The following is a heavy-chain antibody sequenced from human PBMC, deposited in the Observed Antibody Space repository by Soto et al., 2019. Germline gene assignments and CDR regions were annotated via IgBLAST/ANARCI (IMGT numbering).Heavy chain of an antibody. J-gene: IGHJ4*02. CDR3: ARGGRMVIKGLIGY. Sequence: PGGSLRLSCAASGFTFSSYSMNWVRQAPGKGLKWVSSISSSSSYIYYADSVKGRFTISRDNAKNSLYLQMNSLRAEDTAVYYCARGGRMVIKGLIGYWGPGTPVTVSS. V-gene: IGHV3-21*01. CDR2: ISSSSSYI. D-gene: IGHD3-22*01. CDR1: GFTFSSYS.